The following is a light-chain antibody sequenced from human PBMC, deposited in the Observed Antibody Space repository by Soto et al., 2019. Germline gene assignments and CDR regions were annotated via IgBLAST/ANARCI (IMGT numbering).Light chain of an antibody. Sequence: DLQMTQSPSSLSASVGDRVTITCQASQDISNYLNWYQQKPGKAPKVLIYDASSLERGVPSRFSGSGSGTDFTFTISSLQPEDIGTYTCQQYDTLPYTFGQGTKLEIK. J-gene: IGKJ2*01. V-gene: IGKV1-33*01. CDR2: DAS. CDR1: QDISNY. CDR3: QQYDTLPYT.